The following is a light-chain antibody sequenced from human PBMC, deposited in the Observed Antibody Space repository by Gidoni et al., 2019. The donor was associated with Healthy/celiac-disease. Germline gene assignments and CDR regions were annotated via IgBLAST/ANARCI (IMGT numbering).Light chain of an antibody. Sequence: ELVLTQPPATLSLSPGARATLSCRASQSVSSYLAWYQQKPGQAPRLLIYDASDRATGIPARFSGSGSGTDFTLTISSLEPEDFAVYYCQQRSNWLTFXGXTKVEIK. CDR1: QSVSSY. V-gene: IGKV3-11*01. J-gene: IGKJ4*01. CDR2: DAS. CDR3: QQRSNWLT.